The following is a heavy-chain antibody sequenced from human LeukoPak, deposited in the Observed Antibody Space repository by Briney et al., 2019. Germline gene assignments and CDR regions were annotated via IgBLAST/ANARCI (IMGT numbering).Heavy chain of an antibody. CDR2: INPSGST. CDR1: GGSFRGYY. CDR3: AKVCSSSSRDAFDV. Sequence: SETLSLTCAVYGGSFRGYYWSWIRQPPGKGLEWIGEINPSGSTNYNPSLKSRVTMSVDTSKNQFSLNLASVTAADTAVYYCAKVCSSSSRDAFDVWGQGTMVTVSS. V-gene: IGHV4-34*01. J-gene: IGHJ3*01. D-gene: IGHD6-6*01.